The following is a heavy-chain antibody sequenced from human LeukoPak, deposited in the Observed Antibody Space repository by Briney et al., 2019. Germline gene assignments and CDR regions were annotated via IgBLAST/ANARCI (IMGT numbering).Heavy chain of an antibody. J-gene: IGHJ6*03. CDR2: MNPNSGNT. Sequence: GASVKVSCKASGYTFTSYEIMWVRQATGQGLEWMGWMNPNSGNTGYAQKFQGRVTMTRNTSISTAYMELSSLRSEDTAVYYCARSAAGAWYHDFWSGYYTATGASHYNYYMDVWGKGTTVTVSS. CDR1: GYTFTSYE. D-gene: IGHD3-3*01. CDR3: ARSAAGAWYHDFWSGYYTATGASHYNYYMDV. V-gene: IGHV1-8*01.